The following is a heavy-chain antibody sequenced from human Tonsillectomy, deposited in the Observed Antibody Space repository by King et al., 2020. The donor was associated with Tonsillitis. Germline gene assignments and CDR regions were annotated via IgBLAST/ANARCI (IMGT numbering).Heavy chain of an antibody. D-gene: IGHD2-21*02. V-gene: IGHV4-30-4*01. CDR1: GSISSGDYY. CDR2: IYYSGST. J-gene: IGHJ4*02. CDR3: ASTKHIVVVTAIPLFDY. Sequence: VQLQESGPGLVKPSQTLSLTCTVSGSISSGDYYWSWIRQPPGKGLEWIGYIYYSGSTYYNPSLKSRVTISVDTSKNQFSLKLSSVTAADTAVYYCASTKHIVVVTAIPLFDYWGQGTLVTVSS.